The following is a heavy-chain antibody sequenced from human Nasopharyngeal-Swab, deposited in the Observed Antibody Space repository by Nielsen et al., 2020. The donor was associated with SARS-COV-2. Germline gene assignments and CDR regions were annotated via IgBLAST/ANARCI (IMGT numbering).Heavy chain of an antibody. D-gene: IGHD5-18*01. CDR2: IKHDGSKK. Sequence: WIRQPPGKGLEWVANIKHDGSKKYYVDSVKGRFTISRDNSKNSLYLQMNSLRAEDTAVYYCARTVWIQLWYFDYWGQGTLVTVSS. J-gene: IGHJ4*02. CDR3: ARTVWIQLWYFDY. V-gene: IGHV3-7*03.